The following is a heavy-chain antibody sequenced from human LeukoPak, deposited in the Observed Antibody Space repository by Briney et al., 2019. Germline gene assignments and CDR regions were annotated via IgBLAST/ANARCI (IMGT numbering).Heavy chain of an antibody. CDR3: ARRAGDYSHPYDY. J-gene: IGHJ4*02. CDR2: IYSGGDT. CDR1: GFTVSSKY. V-gene: IGHV3-53*01. Sequence: GGSLRLSCAASGFTVSSKYMSWVRQAPGKGLEWVSFIYSGGDTYYADSVKGRFTISRDNSKNTFHLQMNSLRAEDTAVYYCARRAGDYSHPYDYWGQGTLVTVSS. D-gene: IGHD3-22*01.